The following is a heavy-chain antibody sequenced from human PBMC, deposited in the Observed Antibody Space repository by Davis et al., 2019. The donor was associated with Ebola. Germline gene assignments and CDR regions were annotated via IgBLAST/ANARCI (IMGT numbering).Heavy chain of an antibody. V-gene: IGHV3-30*03. D-gene: IGHD1-26*01. CDR1: GFTFSSYG. J-gene: IGHJ4*02. CDR3: ARSRVPDPTTPFDY. CDR2: ISYDGSNK. Sequence: GESLKISCAASGFTFSSYGMHWVRQAPGKGLEWVAVISYDGSNKYYADSVKGRFTISRDNSKNTLYLQMNSLRAEDTAVYYCARSRVPDPTTPFDYWGQGTLVTVSS.